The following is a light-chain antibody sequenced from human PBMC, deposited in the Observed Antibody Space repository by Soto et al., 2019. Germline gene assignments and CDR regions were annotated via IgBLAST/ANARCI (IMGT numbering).Light chain of an antibody. J-gene: IGLJ3*02. CDR3: ETWDSNNWV. V-gene: IGLV4-60*02. Sequence: QSVLTQSSSASASLGSSVKLTCTLSSGHSSYIIAWHQQQPGKAPRYLMKLEGSGNYNKGSGVPDRFSGSSSGADRYLTISNLQFEDEADYYCETWDSNNWVFGGGTKLT. CDR1: SGHSSYI. CDR2: LEGSGNY.